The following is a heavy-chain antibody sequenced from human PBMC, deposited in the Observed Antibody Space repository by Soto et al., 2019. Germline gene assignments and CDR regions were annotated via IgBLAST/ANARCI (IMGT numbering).Heavy chain of an antibody. D-gene: IGHD2-15*01. J-gene: IGHJ3*02. CDR2: IIPFLNRG. CDR3: ATSGGEIVAVVAPTEGGLDI. V-gene: IGHV1-69*06. Sequence: QVQLVQSGAEVRKPGSSVKVSCEASGGTFASLAISWVRQAPGQGLEWMGGIIPFLNRGNYAREFQGRVTVTADKSTTTVYMQRRSLTSDDTAIYYCATSGGEIVAVVAPTEGGLDIWGQGTVITVSS. CDR1: GGTFASLA.